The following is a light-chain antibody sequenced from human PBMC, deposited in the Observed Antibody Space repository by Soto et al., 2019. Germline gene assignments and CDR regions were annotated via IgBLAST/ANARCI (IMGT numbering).Light chain of an antibody. CDR2: DVS. J-gene: IGLJ1*01. CDR1: SSDVGGYNF. CDR3: SSYTSSSTQV. Sequence: QSALTQPASVSGSPGQSITISCTGTSSDVGGYNFVSWYQQYPGKAPKLMIYDVSDRPSGVSNRVSGSKSANTASLTISGLQAEDEADYYCSSYTSSSTQVFGTGTKLTVL. V-gene: IGLV2-14*01.